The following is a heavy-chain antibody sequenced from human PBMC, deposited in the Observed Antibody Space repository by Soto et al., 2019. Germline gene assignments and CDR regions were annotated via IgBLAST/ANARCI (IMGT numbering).Heavy chain of an antibody. CDR2: IDGTGHVR. CDR3: VRDAGNSGYGNDC. Sequence: EVQLVESGGGLVQPGGSLRLSCAASGFTFSSYAMNWVRQAPSKGLEWVSYIDGTGHVRYYADSVKGRFTISRDNGKNTLYLQMNGLRDDDTALYYCVRDAGNSGYGNDCWCQGTLVTVSS. J-gene: IGHJ4*02. D-gene: IGHD5-12*01. V-gene: IGHV3-48*02. CDR1: GFTFSSYA.